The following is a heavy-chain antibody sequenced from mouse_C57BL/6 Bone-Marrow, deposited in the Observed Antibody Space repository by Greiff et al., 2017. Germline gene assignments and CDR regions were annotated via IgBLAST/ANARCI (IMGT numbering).Heavy chain of an antibody. Sequence: EVQLQESGAELVRPGASVKLSCTASGFNIKDDYMHWVKQRPEQGLEWIGWIDPENGDTEYASKFQGKATITADTSSNTAYLQLSSLTSEDTAVYYCTTTLSTGPYFDYWGQGTTLTVSS. CDR3: TTTLSTGPYFDY. V-gene: IGHV14-4*01. CDR2: IDPENGDT. CDR1: GFNIKDDY. J-gene: IGHJ2*01. D-gene: IGHD2-1*01.